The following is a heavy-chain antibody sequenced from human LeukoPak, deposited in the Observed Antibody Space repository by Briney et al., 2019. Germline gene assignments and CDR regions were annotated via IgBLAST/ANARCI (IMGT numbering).Heavy chain of an antibody. J-gene: IGHJ3*02. D-gene: IGHD5-24*01. V-gene: IGHV3-23*01. Sequence: QPGGSLRLSCAASGFTFSSYAMSWVRQAPGKGLEWVSTISGSGGTTYHADSEKGRFTISRDNSKNTLYLQMNSLRAEDTAVYYCAKSWGMATDAFDIWGQGTMVTVSS. CDR3: AKSWGMATDAFDI. CDR1: GFTFSSYA. CDR2: ISGSGGTT.